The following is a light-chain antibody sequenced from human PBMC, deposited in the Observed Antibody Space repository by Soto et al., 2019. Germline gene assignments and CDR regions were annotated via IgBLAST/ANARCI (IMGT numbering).Light chain of an antibody. CDR3: SSYSGSGTV. Sequence: QSALTQPASVSGSPGQSITISCTGTSSDVGGFNYVSWYQQHPDRAPKLMIYDVTNRPSGVSSRFSGSKSGNTASLTISGLQAEDEADYYCSSYSGSGTVFGGGTQLTVL. J-gene: IGLJ7*01. V-gene: IGLV2-14*01. CDR1: SSDVGGFNY. CDR2: DVT.